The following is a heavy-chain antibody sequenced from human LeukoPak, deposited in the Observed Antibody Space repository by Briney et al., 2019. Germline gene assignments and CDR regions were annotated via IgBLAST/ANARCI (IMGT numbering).Heavy chain of an antibody. J-gene: IGHJ6*02. Sequence: GGSLRLSCAASGFTFSNAWMSWVRQAPGKGLEWVGRIKSKTDAGTTDYAAPVKGRFTISRDDPKSTLYLQMNSLKTEDTAVYYCTTVPGIAVAGAGSYYYGMDVWGQGTTVTVSS. CDR3: TTVPGIAVAGAGSYYYGMDV. CDR1: GFTFSNAW. D-gene: IGHD6-19*01. V-gene: IGHV3-15*01. CDR2: IKSKTDAGTT.